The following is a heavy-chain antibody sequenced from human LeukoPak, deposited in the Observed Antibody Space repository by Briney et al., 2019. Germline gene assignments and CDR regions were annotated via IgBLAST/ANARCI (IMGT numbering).Heavy chain of an antibody. Sequence: PGGSLRLSCAASGFTFSSYSMNWVRQAPGKGLEWISCISRSSSPIYYADSVKGRFTISRDNAKNSLYLQMNSLRAEDTAVYYCARAKRNGFDIWGQGTMVTVSS. CDR1: GFTFSSYS. CDR2: ISRSSSPI. CDR3: ARAKRNGFDI. J-gene: IGHJ3*02. V-gene: IGHV3-48*01.